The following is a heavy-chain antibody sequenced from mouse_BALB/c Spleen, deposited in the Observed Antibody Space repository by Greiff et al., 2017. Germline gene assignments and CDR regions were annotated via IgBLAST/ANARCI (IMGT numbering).Heavy chain of an antibody. CDR1: GFAFSSYD. CDR2: ISSGGGST. J-gene: IGHJ1*01. D-gene: IGHD1-1*01. Sequence: EVKLVESGGGLVKPGGSLKLSCAASGFAFSSYDMSWVRQTPEKRLEWVAYISSGGGSTYYPDTVKGRFTISRDNAKNTLYLQMSSLKSEDTAMYYCARQYYGSSWYFDVWGAGTTVTVSS. V-gene: IGHV5-12-1*01. CDR3: ARQYYGSSWYFDV.